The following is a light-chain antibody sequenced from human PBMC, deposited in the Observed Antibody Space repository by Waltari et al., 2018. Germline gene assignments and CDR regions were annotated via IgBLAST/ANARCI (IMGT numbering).Light chain of an antibody. CDR3: QQYYSFPFT. J-gene: IGKJ3*01. V-gene: IGKV4-1*01. CDR2: WAS. CDR1: PSILYRSNNKNY. Sequence: DIVLTQSPDSLGVSLGERATINCKSSPSILYRSNNKNYLSWHQQKPGQPPKLLIYWASTRESGVPDRFSGSGSGTDFTLTISSLQAEDVAVYYCQQYYSFPFTFGPGTKVDIK.